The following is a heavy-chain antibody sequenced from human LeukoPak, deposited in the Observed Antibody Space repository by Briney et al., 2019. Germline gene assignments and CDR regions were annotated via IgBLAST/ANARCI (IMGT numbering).Heavy chain of an antibody. J-gene: IGHJ4*02. CDR1: GFTFSSYE. CDR2: ISYDGSDK. Sequence: GGSLRLSCAASGFTFSSYEMNWVRQAPGKGLEWVAAISYDGSDKYYADSVKGRFTISRDNSKNTLYLQMNSLRVEDTAVYYCKEVDYWGQGTLVTVSS. V-gene: IGHV3-30*04. CDR3: KEVDY.